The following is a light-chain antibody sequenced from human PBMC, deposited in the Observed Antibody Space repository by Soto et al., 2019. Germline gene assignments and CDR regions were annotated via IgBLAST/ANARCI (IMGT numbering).Light chain of an antibody. CDR3: QHYGYPQWT. V-gene: IGKV3-20*01. J-gene: IGKJ1*01. CDR1: QTVNNNY. CDR2: GAS. Sequence: ELVLTQSPGTLSLSPGERATLSCRASQTVNNNYLAWYQQIPGQAPRLLISGASGRATGTPDRFSGSASGTDFTLTISRLEPEDFAVYYCQHYGYPQWTFGQGTKVDIK.